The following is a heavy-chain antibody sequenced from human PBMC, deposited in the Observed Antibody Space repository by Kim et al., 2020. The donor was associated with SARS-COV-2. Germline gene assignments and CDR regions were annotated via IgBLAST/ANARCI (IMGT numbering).Heavy chain of an antibody. Sequence: ASVKVSCKVSGYTLTELSMHWVRQAPGQGLEWMGGFDPDDGETIYAQKFQGRVTMTEDTSTDTAYMELSSLRSEDTAVYYCATPPPGPGDYYYMDVWGKGTTVTVSS. CDR1: GYTLTELS. J-gene: IGHJ6*03. CDR2: FDPDDGET. CDR3: ATPPPGPGDYYYMDV. V-gene: IGHV1-24*01.